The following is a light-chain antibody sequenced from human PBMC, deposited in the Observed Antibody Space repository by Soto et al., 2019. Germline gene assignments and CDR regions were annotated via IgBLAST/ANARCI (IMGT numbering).Light chain of an antibody. J-gene: IGLJ2*01. V-gene: IGLV1-40*01. CDR3: HSYASSHSLV. Sequence: QSVLTQPPSVSGAPGQTVTISCTGSSCDIGADYDVHWYQQHPGKAPKLITYDNSNRPSGVPDRFSGSKSGTSASLPITGLQAEDEADYYCHSYASSHSLVFGGGTKLTVL. CDR1: SCDIGADYD. CDR2: DNS.